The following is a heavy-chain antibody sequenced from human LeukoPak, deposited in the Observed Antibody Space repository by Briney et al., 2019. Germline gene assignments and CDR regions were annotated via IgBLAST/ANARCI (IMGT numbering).Heavy chain of an antibody. Sequence: SQTLSLTCAVSGGSISSGGYSWSWIRQPPGKGLEWIGYIYHSGSTYYNPSLKSRVTISVDTSKNQFSLKLSSVTAADTAVYYCARVLVGATNDAFDIWGQGTMVTVSS. CDR1: GGSISSGGYS. CDR3: ARVLVGATNDAFDI. V-gene: IGHV4-30-2*01. J-gene: IGHJ3*02. D-gene: IGHD1-26*01. CDR2: IYHSGST.